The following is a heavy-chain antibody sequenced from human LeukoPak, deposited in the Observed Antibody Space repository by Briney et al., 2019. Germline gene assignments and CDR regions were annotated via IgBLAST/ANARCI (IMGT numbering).Heavy chain of an antibody. CDR3: ARVWELLSYYYYYMDV. V-gene: IGHV3-21*01. CDR2: ISSSSSYI. Sequence: GGSLRLSCAASGFTFSSYSMNWVRQAPGKGLEWVSSISSSSSYIYYADSVKGRFTISRDNAKNSLYLQMNSLRAEDTAVYYCARVWELLSYYYYYMDVWGKGTTVTVSS. CDR1: GFTFSSYS. D-gene: IGHD1-26*01. J-gene: IGHJ6*03.